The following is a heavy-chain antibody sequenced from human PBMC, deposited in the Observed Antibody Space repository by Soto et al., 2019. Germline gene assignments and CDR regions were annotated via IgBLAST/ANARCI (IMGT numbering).Heavy chain of an antibody. D-gene: IGHD5-12*01. V-gene: IGHV3-21*01. CDR2: ISSSSSYI. J-gene: IGHJ6*02. CDR1: GFSFSSYS. Sequence: GALRLFSEAAGFSFSSYSIDRVRQAPGKGLEWVSSISSSSSYIYYADSVKGRFTISRDNAKNSLYLQMNSLRAEDTAVYYCARSRGYDYGMDVWGQGTTVTVSS. CDR3: ARSRGYDYGMDV.